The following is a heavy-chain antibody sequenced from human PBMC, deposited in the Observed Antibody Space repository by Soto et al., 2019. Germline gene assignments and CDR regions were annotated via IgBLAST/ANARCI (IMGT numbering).Heavy chain of an antibody. CDR1: GFTFSGSA. D-gene: IGHD3-10*01. Sequence: LRLSCAASGFTFSGSAMHWVRQASGKGLEWVGRIRSKANSYATAYAASVKGRFTISRDDSKNTAYLQMNSLKTEDTAVYYCSGQASDFYYYGMDVWGQGTTVTVSS. CDR3: SGQASDFYYYGMDV. V-gene: IGHV3-73*01. CDR2: IRSKANSYAT. J-gene: IGHJ6*02.